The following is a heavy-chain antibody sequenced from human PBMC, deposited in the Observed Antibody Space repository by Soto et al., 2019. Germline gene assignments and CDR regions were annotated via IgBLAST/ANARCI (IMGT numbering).Heavy chain of an antibody. V-gene: IGHV1-3*01. CDR2: INAGNGNT. J-gene: IGHJ2*01. CDR1: GYTITRDA. CDR3: ARGPDYDILTGYYHSGYFGI. Sequence: GAPVKTACKVPGYTITRDAMHWVFQAPGQRPEWMGWINAGNGNTKYSQKFQGRVTITRDTSASTAYMELSSLRSEDTAVYYCARGPDYDILTGYYHSGYFGIWGRGTLVTVSS. D-gene: IGHD3-9*01.